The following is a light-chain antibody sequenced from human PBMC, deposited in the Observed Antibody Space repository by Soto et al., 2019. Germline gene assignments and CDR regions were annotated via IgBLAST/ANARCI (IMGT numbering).Light chain of an antibody. V-gene: IGLV2-8*01. CDR2: EVS. CDR1: SSDVGGYNF. J-gene: IGLJ2*01. CDR3: SSYAGSNIVV. Sequence: QSALTQPPSASGSPGKSVTISCTGTSSDVGGYNFVSWYQQHPGKHPKLMIYEVSERPSGVPDRFSGSKSGNTASLTVSGLQAEDEADYYCSSYAGSNIVVFGGGTKLTVL.